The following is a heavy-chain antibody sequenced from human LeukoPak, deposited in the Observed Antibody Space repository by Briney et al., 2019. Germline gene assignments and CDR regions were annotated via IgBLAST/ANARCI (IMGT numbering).Heavy chain of an antibody. V-gene: IGHV4-39*07. CDR1: GVSISSGTYS. CDR3: ARVPVDEMVAAVLWDY. J-gene: IGHJ4*02. D-gene: IGHD2-15*01. Sequence: PSETLSLTCTVSGVSISSGTYSWVWIRQPPGKGLEWIGSIYYTGSTYYNPSLKSRVTISIDTSKNQFSLKLNSVTAADTAVYYCARVPVDEMVAAVLWDYWGQGTLVTVSS. CDR2: IYYTGST.